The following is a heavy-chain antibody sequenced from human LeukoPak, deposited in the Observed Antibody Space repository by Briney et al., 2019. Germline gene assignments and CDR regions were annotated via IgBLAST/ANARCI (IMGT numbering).Heavy chain of an antibody. CDR1: GYTFTGYY. Sequence: GASVKVSCKASGYTFTGYYMHWVRQAPGQGLEWMGRINPNSGNTGYAQKFQGRVTMTRNTSISTAYMELSSLRSEDTAVYYCARGSLRSYFDWARGSYFDYWGQGTLVTVSS. D-gene: IGHD3-9*01. CDR2: INPNSGNT. J-gene: IGHJ4*02. V-gene: IGHV1-8*02. CDR3: ARGSLRSYFDWARGSYFDY.